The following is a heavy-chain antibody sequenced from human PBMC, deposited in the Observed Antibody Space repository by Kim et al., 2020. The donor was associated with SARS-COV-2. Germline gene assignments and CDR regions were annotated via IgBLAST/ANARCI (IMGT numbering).Heavy chain of an antibody. Sequence: GGSLRLSCAASGFTFSSYAMHWVRQAPGKGLEWVAVISYDGSNKYYADSVKGRFTISRDNSKNTLYLQMNSLRAEDTAVYYCARGPHLYSEGPYYFDYWGEGALCTVSS. J-gene: IGHJ4*02. CDR3: ARGPHLYSEGPYYFDY. CDR2: ISYDGSNK. D-gene: IGHD3-10*02. V-gene: IGHV3-30*04. CDR1: GFTFSSYA.